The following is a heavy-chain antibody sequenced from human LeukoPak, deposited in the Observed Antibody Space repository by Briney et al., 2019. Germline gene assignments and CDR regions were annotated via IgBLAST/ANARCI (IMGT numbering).Heavy chain of an antibody. D-gene: IGHD1-1*01. V-gene: IGHV4-61*02. CDR2: VYSSGST. CDR3: ARDGYMYFLHF. J-gene: IGHJ4*01. Sequence: PSETLSLTCTVSGGSISISNYYWTWIRQPAGKGLGWVGRVYSSGSTDYNPSLKSRVSISLDTSKNQFSLHLSSVTAADAAIYYCARDGYMYFLHFWGHGTLVTVSS. CDR1: GGSISISNYY.